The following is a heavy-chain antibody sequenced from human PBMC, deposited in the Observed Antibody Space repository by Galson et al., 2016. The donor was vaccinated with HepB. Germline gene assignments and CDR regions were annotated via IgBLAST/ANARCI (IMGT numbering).Heavy chain of an antibody. D-gene: IGHD2-2*02. Sequence: SLRLSCAASGFAFSDYWMNWVRQTPEKGLVWVARVRNDGVTATYGDFVKGRFTISRDNAENTLYLQMHTLRADDTAVYYCARGSRAGYKGTFELWGQGTLVTVAS. J-gene: IGHJ3*01. CDR1: GFAFSDYW. CDR2: VRNDGVTA. CDR3: ARGSRAGYKGTFEL. V-gene: IGHV3-74*01.